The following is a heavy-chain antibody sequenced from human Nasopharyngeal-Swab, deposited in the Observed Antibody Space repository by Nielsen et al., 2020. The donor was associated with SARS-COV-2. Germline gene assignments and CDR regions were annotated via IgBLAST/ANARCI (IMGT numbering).Heavy chain of an antibody. CDR3: ARGGAGVVPSPVLGLGPYYSYYYMDV. D-gene: IGHD2-2*01. J-gene: IGHJ6*03. V-gene: IGHV4-34*01. CDR2: VSQGGGT. Sequence: WIRQPPGQGLEWIGEVSQGGGTNYNPSLKNRVTISVATSKNQFSLKLSSVTAAETAVYYCARGGAGVVPSPVLGLGPYYSYYYMDVWGKGTTVTVSS.